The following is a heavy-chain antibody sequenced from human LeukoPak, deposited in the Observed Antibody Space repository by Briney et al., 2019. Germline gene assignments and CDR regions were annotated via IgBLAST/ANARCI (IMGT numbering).Heavy chain of an antibody. CDR2: IHSSGNT. CDR1: GGSINYYY. J-gene: IGHJ4*02. CDR3: ARGGRRSLDY. V-gene: IGHV4-59*01. D-gene: IGHD3-10*01. Sequence: SETLSLTCTVSGGSINYYYWNWIRQPPGKGLEWIGYIHSSGNTRYNPSLRSRVTMSVETSKNQFSLRLTSVTPADTAVYYCARGGRRSLDYWGQGTLVTVSS.